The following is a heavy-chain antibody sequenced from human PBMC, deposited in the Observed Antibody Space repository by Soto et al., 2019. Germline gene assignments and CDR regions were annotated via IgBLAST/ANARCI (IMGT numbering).Heavy chain of an antibody. V-gene: IGHV1-69*12. J-gene: IGHJ5*02. CDR2: NIPIFGTA. CDR1: GGTFSSYA. CDR3: ARGVAAAGTWFSWFDP. D-gene: IGHD6-13*01. Sequence: QVQLVQSGAEVKKPGSSVKVSCKASGGTFSSYAISWVRQAPGQGLEWMGGNIPIFGTANYAQKFQGRVTITADDSTSTAYMELSSLRSEDTAVYYCARGVAAAGTWFSWFDPWGQGTLVTVSS.